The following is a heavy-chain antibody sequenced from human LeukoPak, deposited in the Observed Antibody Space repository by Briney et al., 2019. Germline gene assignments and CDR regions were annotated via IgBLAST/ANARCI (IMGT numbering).Heavy chain of an antibody. CDR2: IIPIFGTA. CDR3: ARGRITGTTIYYYYYMDV. Sequence: SVKVSCKASGGTFSSYAISWVRQAPGQGLEWMGGIIPIFGTANYAQKFQGRVTITADESTSTAYMELSSLRSEDTAVYYCARGRITGTTIYYYYYMDVWGKGTTVTISS. CDR1: GGTFSSYA. J-gene: IGHJ6*03. D-gene: IGHD1-20*01. V-gene: IGHV1-69*13.